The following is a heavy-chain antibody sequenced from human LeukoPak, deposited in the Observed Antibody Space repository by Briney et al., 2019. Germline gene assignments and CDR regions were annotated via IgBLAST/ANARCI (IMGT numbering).Heavy chain of an antibody. D-gene: IGHD1-20*01. CDR3: ATGLSFITGTTGNYYCYGMDV. J-gene: IGHJ6*02. CDR1: GYTFTDYY. CDR2: VDPEDGET. V-gene: IGHV1-69-2*01. Sequence: ASVKISCKVSGYTFTDYYMHWVQQAPGKGLECMGLVDPEDGETIYAEKFQGRVTITADTSTDTAYMELSSLRSEDTAVYYCATGLSFITGTTGNYYCYGMDVWGQGTTVTVSS.